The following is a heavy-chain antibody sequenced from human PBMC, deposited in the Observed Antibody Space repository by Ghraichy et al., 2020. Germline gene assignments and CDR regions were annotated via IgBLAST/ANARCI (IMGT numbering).Heavy chain of an antibody. J-gene: IGHJ4*02. V-gene: IGHV3-23*01. D-gene: IGHD2-21*01. CDR1: GFTFSSYV. CDR2: ISGSGDNT. Sequence: GGSLRLSCAASGFTFSSYVMSWVRQAPGKGLEWVSAISGSGDNTYYADSVKGRFTISSDNSNNTLHLQMNSLRAEDTAVYYCAKSIADYWGQGTLVTVSS. CDR3: AKSIADY.